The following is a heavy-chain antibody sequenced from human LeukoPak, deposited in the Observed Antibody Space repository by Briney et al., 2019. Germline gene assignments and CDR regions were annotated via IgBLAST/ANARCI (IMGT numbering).Heavy chain of an antibody. V-gene: IGHV3-9*01. CDR3: AKDKYSSGWNEGWFDP. CDR2: ISWNSGSI. J-gene: IGHJ5*02. D-gene: IGHD6-19*01. CDR1: GFTFNDYA. Sequence: GRSPRLSRAASGFTFNDYAMHWVRQAPGKGLEWVSGISWNSGSIGYAGSVKGRFTISRDNAKNSVYLQMNSLRLEDTALYYCAKDKYSSGWNEGWFDPWGQGTLVTVSS.